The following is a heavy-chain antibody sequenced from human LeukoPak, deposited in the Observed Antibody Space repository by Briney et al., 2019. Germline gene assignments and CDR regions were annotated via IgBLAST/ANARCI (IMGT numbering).Heavy chain of an antibody. CDR3: ARGWLRRHWFDP. CDR2: ISGSGGST. V-gene: IGHV3-23*01. J-gene: IGHJ5*02. D-gene: IGHD5-12*01. CDR1: GFTFSSYA. Sequence: PGGSLRLSCAASGFTFSSYAMSWVRQAPGKGLEWVSAISGSGGSTYYADSVKGRFTISRDNSKNTLYLQMNSLRAEDTAVYYCARGWLRRHWFDPWGQGTLVTVSS.